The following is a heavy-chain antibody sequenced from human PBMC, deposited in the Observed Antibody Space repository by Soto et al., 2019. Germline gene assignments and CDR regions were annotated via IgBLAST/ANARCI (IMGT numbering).Heavy chain of an antibody. CDR1: GFTFSSYG. J-gene: IGHJ6*02. CDR2: ISYDGSNK. Sequence: GGSLRLSCAASGFTFSSYGMHWVRQAPGKGLEWVAVISYDGSNKYYADSVKGRFTISRDNSKNTLYLQMNSLRAEDTAVYYCASLRFLEWGYYYGMDVWGQGTTVTVSS. CDR3: ASLRFLEWGYYYGMDV. V-gene: IGHV3-30*03. D-gene: IGHD3-3*01.